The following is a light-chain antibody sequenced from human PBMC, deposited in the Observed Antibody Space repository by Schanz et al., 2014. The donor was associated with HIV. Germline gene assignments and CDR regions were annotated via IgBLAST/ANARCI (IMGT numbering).Light chain of an antibody. CDR3: QQYSSFIT. CDR1: QSIDTW. CDR2: LAS. Sequence: DIQMTQSPSTLSASVGDRVTITCRASQSIDTWLASYQQKPGKAPKLLIYLASTLQSGVPSRFNGSGSGTDFTLTISGLQPDDFATYYCQQYSSFITFGQGTRLEIK. V-gene: IGKV1-5*01. J-gene: IGKJ5*01.